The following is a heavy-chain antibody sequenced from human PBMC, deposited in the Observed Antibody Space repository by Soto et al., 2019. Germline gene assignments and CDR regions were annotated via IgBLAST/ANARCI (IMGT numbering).Heavy chain of an antibody. J-gene: IGHJ4*02. V-gene: IGHV3-15*01. CDR3: TTDRFYSPVDY. CDR2: IKSKSDGGTT. Sequence: PGGSLRLSCAASGFSFSIAWMSWVRHTPEKGLEWVGRIKSKSDGGTTDYAAPVKGRFTISRDDSENTLYLQMNSLKTEDTAVYYCTTDRFYSPVDYWGQGTLVTVSS. CDR1: GFSFSIAW. D-gene: IGHD4-4*01.